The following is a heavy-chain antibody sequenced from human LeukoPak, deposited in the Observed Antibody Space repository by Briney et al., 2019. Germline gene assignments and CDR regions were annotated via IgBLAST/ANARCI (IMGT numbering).Heavy chain of an antibody. J-gene: IGHJ5*02. CDR2: IKQDGSEK. Sequence: PGGSLRLSCAASGFTFSSYWMSWVRQAPGKGLEWVANIKQDGSEKYYVGSVKGRFTISRDNAKNSLYLQMNSLRAEDTAVYYCARGITIFGVAANWFDPWGQGTLVTVSS. CDR1: GFTFSSYW. D-gene: IGHD3-3*01. CDR3: ARGITIFGVAANWFDP. V-gene: IGHV3-7*04.